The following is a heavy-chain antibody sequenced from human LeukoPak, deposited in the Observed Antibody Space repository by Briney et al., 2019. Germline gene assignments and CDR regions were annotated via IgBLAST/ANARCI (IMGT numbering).Heavy chain of an antibody. CDR1: GFTFSGSA. CDR3: TRLHGYSSGWYYFDY. D-gene: IGHD6-19*01. Sequence: GGSLRLSCAASGFTFSGSAMHWVRQASGKGLEWVGRIRSKANSYATAYAASVKGRFTISSDDSKNTAYLQMNSLKTEDTAVYYCTRLHGYSSGWYYFDYWGQGTLVTVSS. J-gene: IGHJ4*02. V-gene: IGHV3-73*01. CDR2: IRSKANSYAT.